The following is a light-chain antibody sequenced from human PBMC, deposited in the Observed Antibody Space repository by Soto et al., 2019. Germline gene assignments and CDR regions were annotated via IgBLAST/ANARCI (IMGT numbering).Light chain of an antibody. J-gene: IGKJ5*01. CDR3: QQTFSAPSIT. V-gene: IGKV1-39*01. CDR1: QTISDY. Sequence: DIQLTQSPSSLSASVGDRVTITCRAGQTISDYLNWYQQKPGTAPKLLIYAASTLQSGVPSRFSGSRSGTDFTLTISSLPPEDVATYYCQQTFSAPSITFGQGTRLEIX. CDR2: AAS.